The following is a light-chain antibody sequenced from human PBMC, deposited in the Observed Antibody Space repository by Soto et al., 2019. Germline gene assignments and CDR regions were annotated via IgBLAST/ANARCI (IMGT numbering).Light chain of an antibody. V-gene: IGKV1-9*01. CDR2: AAS. CDR1: QGISTY. Sequence: MQLTQSPSSLSASVGDRVTITCRASQGISTYLAWYQQKPGKAPQLLIYAASTLQSGVPSRFSGSGSGTDFTLTISSLQPEDFATYYCQQLNSYPRTFGQGTRLEIK. CDR3: QQLNSYPRT. J-gene: IGKJ5*01.